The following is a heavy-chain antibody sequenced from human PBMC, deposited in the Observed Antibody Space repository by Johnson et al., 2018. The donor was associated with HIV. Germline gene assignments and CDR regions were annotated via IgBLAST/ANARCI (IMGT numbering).Heavy chain of an antibody. V-gene: IGHV3-30*02. CDR2: IQEDGSQI. J-gene: IGHJ3*02. Sequence: QVHLVESGGGVVQPGGSLRLSCAASGFTFSSYGMHWVRQAPGKGLEWVGNIQEDGSQIHYMDSVKGRFTVSRDNYKNTLYLQMNSLRGEDTAVYYCAKVHSSSSNGFDIWGQGTMVTVSS. D-gene: IGHD6-6*01. CDR3: AKVHSSSSNGFDI. CDR1: GFTFSSYG.